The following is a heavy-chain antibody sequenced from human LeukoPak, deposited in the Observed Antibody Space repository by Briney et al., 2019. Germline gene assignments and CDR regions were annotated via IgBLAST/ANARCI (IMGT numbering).Heavy chain of an antibody. J-gene: IGHJ3*02. CDR1: GYSVSSGYY. CDR3: ARFVGSAWLAFDI. Sequence: KPSETLSLTCTVSGYSVSSGYYWGWIRQPPGKGLEWIGSIYYSGSTYYNPSLKSRVTISVDTSKNQFSLKLSSVTAADTAVYYCARFVGSAWLAFDIWGQGTMVTVSS. CDR2: IYYSGST. V-gene: IGHV4-38-2*02. D-gene: IGHD1-26*01.